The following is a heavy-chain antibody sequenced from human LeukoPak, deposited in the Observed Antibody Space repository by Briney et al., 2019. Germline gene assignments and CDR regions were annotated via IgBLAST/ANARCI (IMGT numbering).Heavy chain of an antibody. V-gene: IGHV1-3*01. CDR1: GGTFSSYA. J-gene: IGHJ4*02. D-gene: IGHD4-17*01. CDR3: ARDRSNRDYGDYEGGFDY. CDR2: INAGNGNT. Sequence: VASVKVSCKASGGTFSSYAISWVRQAPGQRLEWMGWINAGNGNTKYSQKFQGKVTITRDTSASTAYMELSSLRSEDTAVYYCARDRSNRDYGDYEGGFDYWGQGTLVTVSS.